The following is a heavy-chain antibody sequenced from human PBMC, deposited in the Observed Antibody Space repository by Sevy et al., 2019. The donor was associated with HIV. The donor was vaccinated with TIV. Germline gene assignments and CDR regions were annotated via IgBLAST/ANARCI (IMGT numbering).Heavy chain of an antibody. D-gene: IGHD3-3*01. J-gene: IGHJ5*02. CDR3: ARVSRTHRFTIFGVVRTGWFDP. V-gene: IGHV4-39*01. CDR2: IYYSGST. Sequence: SETLSLTCTVSGGSISSSSYYWGWIRQPPGKGLEWFGSIYYSGSTYYNPSLKSRVTISVDTSKNQFSLKLSSVTAADTAVYYCARVSRTHRFTIFGVVRTGWFDPWGQGTLVTVSS. CDR1: GGSISSSSYY.